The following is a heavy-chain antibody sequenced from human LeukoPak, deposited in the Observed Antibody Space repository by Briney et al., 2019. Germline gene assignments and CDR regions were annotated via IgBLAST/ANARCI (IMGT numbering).Heavy chain of an antibody. V-gene: IGHV4-39*07. CDR2: IYYSGST. D-gene: IGHD2-15*01. Sequence: SETLSLTCTVSGGSISSSSYYWGWIRQPPGKGLEWIGSIYYSGSTYYNPSLKSRVTISVDTSKNQFSLKLSSVTAADTAVYYCARVYCSGGSCYSAIYFQHWGQGTLVTVSS. CDR3: ARVYCSGGSCYSAIYFQH. CDR1: GGSISSSSYY. J-gene: IGHJ1*01.